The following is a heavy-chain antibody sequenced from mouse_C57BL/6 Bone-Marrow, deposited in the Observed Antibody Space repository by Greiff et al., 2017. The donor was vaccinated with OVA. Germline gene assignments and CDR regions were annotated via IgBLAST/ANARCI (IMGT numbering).Heavy chain of an antibody. Sequence: EVKLMESGGGLVQPGGSLKLSCAASGFTFSDYYMYWVRQTPEKRLEWVAYISNGGGSTYYPDTVKGRFTISRDNAKNTLYLQMSRLKSEDTAMYYCASPVVYWYFDVWGTGTTVTVSS. CDR3: ASPVVYWYFDV. CDR2: ISNGGGST. J-gene: IGHJ1*03. D-gene: IGHD1-1*01. CDR1: GFTFSDYY. V-gene: IGHV5-12*01.